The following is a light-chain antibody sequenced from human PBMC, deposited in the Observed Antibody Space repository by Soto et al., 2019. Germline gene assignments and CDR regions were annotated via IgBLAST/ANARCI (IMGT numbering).Light chain of an antibody. V-gene: IGKV1-27*01. J-gene: IGKJ4*01. CDR2: AAS. Sequence: DIQMTQSPSFLSASVGDRVTITCRASQGISNSLAWYHHKPGKVPKLLIYAASTLHSGVPSRFSGSGSGTDFTLTISSLQPEDVAVYYCQTHISVPFTFGGGTKVEIK. CDR3: QTHISVPFT. CDR1: QGISNS.